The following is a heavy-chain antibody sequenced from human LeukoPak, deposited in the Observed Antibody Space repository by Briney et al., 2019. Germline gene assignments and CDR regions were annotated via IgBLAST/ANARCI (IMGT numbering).Heavy chain of an antibody. Sequence: ASVKISCKASGYKFSDYYVHWVQQAPGKGLEWMGRVNPKNGETMYVGKLLGRISISADTSTNTVYMELSSLRSEDTAVYYCATPSGSYFGYYYFHWWRQGTLVTVSS. CDR2: VNPKNGET. V-gene: IGHV1-69-2*01. J-gene: IGHJ4*02. CDR1: GYKFSDYY. CDR3: ATPSGSYFGYYYFHW. D-gene: IGHD1-26*01.